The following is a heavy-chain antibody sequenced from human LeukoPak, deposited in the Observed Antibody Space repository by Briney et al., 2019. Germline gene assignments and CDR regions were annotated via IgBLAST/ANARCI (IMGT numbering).Heavy chain of an antibody. CDR3: AKDGAGGDYYYYMDV. Sequence: GGSLRLSCAASGFTFSSYAMSWSGQAPGKGLEWVSAISGSGASRYYADSVKGRFTISRDNSKNTLYVQMNSLRAEDTAVYYCAKDGAGGDYYYYMDVWGKGTTVTVSS. D-gene: IGHD3-16*01. J-gene: IGHJ6*03. CDR2: ISGSGASR. V-gene: IGHV3-23*01. CDR1: GFTFSSYA.